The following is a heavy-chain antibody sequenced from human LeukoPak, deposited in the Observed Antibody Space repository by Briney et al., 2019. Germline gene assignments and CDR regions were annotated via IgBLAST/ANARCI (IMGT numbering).Heavy chain of an antibody. J-gene: IGHJ4*02. CDR1: GFTFSNYW. V-gene: IGHV3-7*01. D-gene: IGHD3-3*01. CDR2: IKQDGGET. Sequence: GGSLRLSCAASGFTFSNYWMSWVRRAPGKGLEWVANIKQDGGETYYVDSVRGRFTISRDNAKKSLYLQMNSLRAEDTAVYYCARDFWGAYRVDYFDYWGQGILVTVSS. CDR3: ARDFWGAYRVDYFDY.